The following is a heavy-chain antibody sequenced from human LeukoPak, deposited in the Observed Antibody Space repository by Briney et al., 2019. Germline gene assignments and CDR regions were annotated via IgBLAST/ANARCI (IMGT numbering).Heavy chain of an antibody. CDR1: GDSLSSSRFS. Sequence: SQTLSLTCHVSGDSLSSSRFSWSWIRQPAGKGLEWIGRIYATGNTYYNPSLKSRVAMSVDAPRNQFTLTLTSVTVADTAIYYCARLKTGDVHKKTNKWFDPWGQGTLVTVSS. D-gene: IGHD7-27*01. CDR2: IYATGNT. J-gene: IGHJ5*02. V-gene: IGHV4-61*02. CDR3: ARLKTGDVHKKTNKWFDP.